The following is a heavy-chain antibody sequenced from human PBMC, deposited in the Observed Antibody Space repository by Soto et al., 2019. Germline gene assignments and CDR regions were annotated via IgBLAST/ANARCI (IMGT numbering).Heavy chain of an antibody. CDR3: ARVRVGAPPRGWFDP. V-gene: IGHV3-11*06. D-gene: IGHD1-26*01. CDR1: GFTFSDYY. Sequence: QVQLVESGGGLVKPGGSLRLSCAASGFTFSDYYMSRIRQAPGKGLEWVSYISSSSSYTNYADSVKGRFTISRDNAKNSLYLQMNSLRAEDTAVYYCARVRVGAPPRGWFDPWGQGTLVTVSS. J-gene: IGHJ5*02. CDR2: ISSSSSYT.